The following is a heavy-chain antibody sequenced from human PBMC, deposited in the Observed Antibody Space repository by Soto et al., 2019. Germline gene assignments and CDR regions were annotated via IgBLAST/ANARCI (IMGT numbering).Heavy chain of an antibody. CDR2: IDSNGGT. J-gene: IGHJ6*02. CDR3: VRQGFGRLHGLVDV. D-gene: IGHD3-10*01. Sequence: SETLSLTCTVSDDSSGNYKWSWVGQPPGRRLEWIGYIDSNGGTSYNPSLQSRVTISIDTSTKQFFLKLSSVTAADTAVYYCVRQGFGRLHGLVDVWGQGTTVTVSS. V-gene: IGHV4-59*08. CDR1: DDSSGNYK.